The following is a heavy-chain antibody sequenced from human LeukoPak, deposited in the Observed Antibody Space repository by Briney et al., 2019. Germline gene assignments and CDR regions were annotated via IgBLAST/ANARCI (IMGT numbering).Heavy chain of an antibody. CDR2: IYYSGST. Sequence: SQTLSPTCTVSGGSISSGGYYWSWIRQHPGKGLEWIGYIYYSGSTYYNPSLKSRVTISVDTSKNQFSLKLSSVTAADTAVYYCARDLSDYGGNSYFDYWGQGALVTVSS. J-gene: IGHJ4*02. V-gene: IGHV4-31*03. CDR1: GGSISSGGYY. D-gene: IGHD4-23*01. CDR3: ARDLSDYGGNSYFDY.